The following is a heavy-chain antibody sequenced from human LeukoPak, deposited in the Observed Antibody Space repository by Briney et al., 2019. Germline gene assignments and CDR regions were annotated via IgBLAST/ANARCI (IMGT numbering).Heavy chain of an antibody. D-gene: IGHD4-17*01. Sequence: PGGSLRLSCAASGFTFYNAWMSWVRQAPGKGLEWVGRVKSKTEGGTTDYAAPVKGRFTISRDDSKNTLYLQMNSLKTEDTAVYYCTSASDNFGDYVNYWGQGTLVTVSS. CDR1: GFTFYNAW. J-gene: IGHJ4*02. CDR2: VKSKTEGGTT. CDR3: TSASDNFGDYVNY. V-gene: IGHV3-15*01.